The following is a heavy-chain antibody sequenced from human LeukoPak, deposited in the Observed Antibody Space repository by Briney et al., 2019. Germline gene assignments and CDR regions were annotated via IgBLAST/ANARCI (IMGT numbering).Heavy chain of an antibody. J-gene: IGHJ4*02. CDR1: GFTFSSYA. V-gene: IGHV3-23*01. CDR3: AVCRNWPTFDY. Sequence: GGSLRLSCVASGFTFSSYAMSWVRQAPGKGLEWVSAISGSGGTTYYAVSVKGRFTISRGNSRNTLYLQMNSLRAEDTAVYYCAVCRNWPTFDYWGQGTLVTVSS. D-gene: IGHD1-20*01. CDR2: ISGSGGTT.